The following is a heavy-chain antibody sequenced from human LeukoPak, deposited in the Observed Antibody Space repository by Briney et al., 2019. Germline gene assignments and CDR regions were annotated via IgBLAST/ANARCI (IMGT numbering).Heavy chain of an antibody. CDR2: ISYDGSNK. J-gene: IGHJ4*02. Sequence: GGSLRLSCAASGFTFSNYGMHWVRQAPGKGLEWVAVISYDGSNKYYADSVKGRFTISRDNSKNTLYLQMNSLRAEDTAVYYCARAAYGSNGYTAEVADYWGQGTLVTVSS. CDR1: GFTFSNYG. CDR3: ARAAYGSNGYTAEVADY. D-gene: IGHD3-22*01. V-gene: IGHV3-30*03.